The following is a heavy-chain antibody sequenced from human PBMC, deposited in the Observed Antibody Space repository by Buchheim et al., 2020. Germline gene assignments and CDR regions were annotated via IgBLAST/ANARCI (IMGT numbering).Heavy chain of an antibody. CDR3: ARGENYYDSSGYYREYFQH. D-gene: IGHD3-22*01. CDR1: GFTFSSYS. V-gene: IGHV3-48*01. Sequence: EVQLVESGGGLVQPGGSLRLSCAASGFTFSSYSMNWVRQAPGKGLEWVSYISSSSSTIYYADSVKGRFTISRDNAKNSLYLQMNSLRAEDTAVYYCARGENYYDSSGYYREYFQHWGQGTL. CDR2: ISSSSSTI. J-gene: IGHJ1*01.